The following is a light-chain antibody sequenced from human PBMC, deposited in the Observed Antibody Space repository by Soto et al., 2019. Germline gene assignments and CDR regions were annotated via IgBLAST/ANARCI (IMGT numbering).Light chain of an antibody. CDR1: QDIRSS. CDR3: QQDSSWPLT. Sequence: EIVMTQSPATLSVSPGERVTLSCRASQDIRSSLAWYQQKPGQAPRLLIYGASIRATGVPATFSGSVSGTEFTLSISSLQSEHLGVYXCQQDSSWPLTFGGGTKVEIK. V-gene: IGKV3-15*01. J-gene: IGKJ4*01. CDR2: GAS.